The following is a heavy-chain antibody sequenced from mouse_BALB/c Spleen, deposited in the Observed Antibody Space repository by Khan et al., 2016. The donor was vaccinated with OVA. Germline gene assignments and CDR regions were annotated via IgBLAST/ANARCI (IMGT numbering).Heavy chain of an antibody. CDR2: IWMDGST. CDR3: ARWFDGYSSLYAMDY. J-gene: IGHJ4*01. CDR1: GFSLTRYG. V-gene: IGHV2-6*02. D-gene: IGHD2-3*01. Sequence: QVQLKQSGPGLVAPSQSLSITCTVSGFSLTRYGVHWVRQPPGKGLEWRVVIWMDGSTNYNSVLKSRLSISKDNSKSQVFLKMNSLQTDDTAIYYCARWFDGYSSLYAMDYWGQGTSVTVSS.